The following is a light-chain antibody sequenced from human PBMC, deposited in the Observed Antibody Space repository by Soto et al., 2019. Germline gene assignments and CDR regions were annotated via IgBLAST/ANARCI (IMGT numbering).Light chain of an antibody. CDR1: QNINNY. CDR2: AAS. CDR3: QQSYSSPPT. J-gene: IGKJ1*01. V-gene: IGKV1-39*01. Sequence: IQMTQAPSSLPASVGDRVTITCRASQNINNYLSWYQQRPGKAPKLLIYAASSLQSGVPSRFSGSRSGPDFTLTISSLQPEDFATYYCQQSYSSPPTFGQGTKVDI.